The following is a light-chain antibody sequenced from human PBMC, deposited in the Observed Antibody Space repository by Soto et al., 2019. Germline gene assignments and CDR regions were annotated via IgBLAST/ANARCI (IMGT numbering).Light chain of an antibody. V-gene: IGKV1-39*01. CDR2: VAS. CDR1: QTINSY. Sequence: DIQMTQSPSSLSASVGDAVTITCRASQTINSYLNWYQQRPGKAPKLLICVASTLQSGVPLRFSGSGFGTDFTLTITSVQPEDFATYSCQQSYGSPYTFGQGTKLEIK. CDR3: QQSYGSPYT. J-gene: IGKJ2*01.